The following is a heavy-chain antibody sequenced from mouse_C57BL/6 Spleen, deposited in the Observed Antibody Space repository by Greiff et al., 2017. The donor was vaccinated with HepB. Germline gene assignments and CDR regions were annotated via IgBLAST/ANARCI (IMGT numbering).Heavy chain of an antibody. CDR3: ARPRSGYFDV. V-gene: IGHV1-50*01. CDR1: GYTFTSYW. D-gene: IGHD1-1*01. J-gene: IGHJ1*03. Sequence: QVQLQQPGAELVKPGASVKLSCKASGYTFTSYWMQWVKQRPGQGLEWIGEIDPSDSYTNYNQKFKGKATLTVDTSSSTAYMQLSSLTSEDSAVYYCARPRSGYFDVWGTGTTVTVSS. CDR2: IDPSDSYT.